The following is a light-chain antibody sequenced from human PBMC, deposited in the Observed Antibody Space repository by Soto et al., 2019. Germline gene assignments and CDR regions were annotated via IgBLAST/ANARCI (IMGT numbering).Light chain of an antibody. Sequence: QSALTQPASVTGSPGQSITISCTGTTSDVGAFDRVSWFRQYPGTAPKLIIYEVTNRPSGVSSRFSGSRSVNTASLTISGPQPEDEADYYCSSYTIKNRWGFGGGTKLTVL. CDR3: SSYTIKNRWG. J-gene: IGLJ3*02. CDR2: EVT. V-gene: IGLV2-14*01. CDR1: TSDVGAFDR.